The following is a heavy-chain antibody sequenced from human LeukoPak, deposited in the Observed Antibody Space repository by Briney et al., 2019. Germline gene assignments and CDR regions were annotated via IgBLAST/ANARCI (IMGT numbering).Heavy chain of an antibody. CDR3: ARDPIAVAGTFDY. Sequence: SETLSLTCTVSGGSISSGSYYWSWIRQPAGKGLEWIGRIYTSGSTNYNPSLKGRVTISVDTSKNQFSLKLSSVTAADTAVYYCARDPIAVAGTFDYWGQGTLVTVSS. V-gene: IGHV4-61*02. CDR1: GGSISSGSYY. J-gene: IGHJ4*02. CDR2: IYTSGST. D-gene: IGHD6-19*01.